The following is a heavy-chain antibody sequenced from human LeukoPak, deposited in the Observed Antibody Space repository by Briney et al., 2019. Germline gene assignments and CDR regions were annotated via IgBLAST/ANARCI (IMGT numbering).Heavy chain of an antibody. CDR1: GGSFSGYY. Sequence: SETLSLTCAVYGGSFSGYYWSWIRQPPGKGLEWIGEINHSGSTNYNPSLKSRVTISVDTSKNQFSLKLSSVTAADTAVYYCARAGLDYWGQGTLVTASS. CDR2: INHSGST. CDR3: ARAGLDY. V-gene: IGHV4-34*01. J-gene: IGHJ4*02.